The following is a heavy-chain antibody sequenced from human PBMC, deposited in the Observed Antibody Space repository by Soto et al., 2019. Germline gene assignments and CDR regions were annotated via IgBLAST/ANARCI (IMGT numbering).Heavy chain of an antibody. J-gene: IGHJ4*02. CDR2: ICYSGST. V-gene: IGHV4-59*01. CDR1: GGSISSYY. Sequence: SETLSLTCTVSGGSISSYYWSWIRQPPGKGLEWIGYICYSGSTNYNPSLKSRVTISVDTSKNQFSLKLSSVTAADTAVYYCARGAPATFFDYWGQGTLVTVSS. CDR3: ARGAPATFFDY.